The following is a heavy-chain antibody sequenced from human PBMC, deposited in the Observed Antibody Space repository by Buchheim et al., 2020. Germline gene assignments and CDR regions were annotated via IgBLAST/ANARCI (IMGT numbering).Heavy chain of an antibody. J-gene: IGHJ4*02. D-gene: IGHD6-6*01. Sequence: EVQLVESGGGLVQPGGSLRLSCAASGFTFSSYEMNWVRQAPGKGLEWVSYTSSSGSTIYYADSVKGRFTIYRDNAKNTLFLQMNSLRAEDTAVYFCARLIAATGTNFDSWGQGTL. V-gene: IGHV3-48*03. CDR3: ARLIAATGTNFDS. CDR1: GFTFSSYE. CDR2: TSSSGSTI.